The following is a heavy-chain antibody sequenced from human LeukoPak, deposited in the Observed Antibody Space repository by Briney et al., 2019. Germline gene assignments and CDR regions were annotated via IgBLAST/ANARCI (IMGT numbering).Heavy chain of an antibody. D-gene: IGHD5-18*01. CDR1: GFTFSDYY. CDR3: AREMNTAMINLDA. V-gene: IGHV3-11*01. J-gene: IGHJ5*02. Sequence: GGSLTLSCAASGFTFSDYYMNWIRQTPGKGLEWIAHISGVAYTIEYKESMKGRFTRSRDNAKNSLFLQMDSLRVEDTAIYYCAREMNTAMINLDAWGQGTPVTVSS. CDR2: ISGVAYTI.